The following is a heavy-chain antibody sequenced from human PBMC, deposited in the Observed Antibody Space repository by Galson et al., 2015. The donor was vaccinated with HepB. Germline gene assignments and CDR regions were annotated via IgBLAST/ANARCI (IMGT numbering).Heavy chain of an antibody. CDR3: AKRIPTFGAFDI. CDR1: GGSFSGYY. V-gene: IGHV4-34*01. J-gene: IGHJ3*02. CDR2: INHSGST. Sequence: ETLSLTCAVYGGSFSGYYWSWIRQPPGKGLEWIGEINHSGSTNYNPSLKSRVTISVDTSKNQFSLKLSSVTAADTAVYFCAKRIPTFGAFDIWGQGTMVTVSS. D-gene: IGHD3-16*01.